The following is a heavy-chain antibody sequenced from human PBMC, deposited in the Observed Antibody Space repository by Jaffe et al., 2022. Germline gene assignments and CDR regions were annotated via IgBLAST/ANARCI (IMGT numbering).Heavy chain of an antibody. CDR1: GGSFSGYY. V-gene: IGHV4-34*01. Sequence: QVQLQQWGAGLLKPSETLSLTCAVYGGSFSGYYWSWIRQPPGKGLEWIGEINHSGSTNYNPSLKSRVTISVDTSKNQFSLKLSSVTAADTAVYYCASQPRIVVVPAGFDYWGQGTLVTVSS. CDR3: ASQPRIVVVPAGFDY. CDR2: INHSGST. D-gene: IGHD2-2*01. J-gene: IGHJ4*02.